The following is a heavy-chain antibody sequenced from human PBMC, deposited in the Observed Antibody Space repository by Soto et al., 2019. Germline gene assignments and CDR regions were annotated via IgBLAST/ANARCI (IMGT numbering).Heavy chain of an antibody. Sequence: QVQLQESGPGLVKPSQTLSLTCTVSGGSISSGGYYWSWIRQHPGKGLEWIGYIYYSGSTYYNPSRKRRVTISVDTCKNQFSLKLRSVTAADTAVYYCARVDIVATSTAGAYYYYYGMDVWGQGTTVTVSS. CDR1: GGSISSGGYY. D-gene: IGHD5-12*01. J-gene: IGHJ6*02. V-gene: IGHV4-31*03. CDR2: IYYSGST. CDR3: ARVDIVATSTAGAYYYYYGMDV.